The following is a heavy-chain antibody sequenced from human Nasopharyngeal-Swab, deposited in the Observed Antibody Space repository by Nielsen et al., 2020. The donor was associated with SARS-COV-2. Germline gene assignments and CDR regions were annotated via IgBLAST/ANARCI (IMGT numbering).Heavy chain of an antibody. V-gene: IGHV5-51*01. CDR1: GYSFTSYW. Sequence: GESLKISCKGSGYSFTSYWIGWVRQMPGKGLEWMGIIYPGDSDTRYSPSFQGQVTISADKSISTAYLQWSSLKASDTAMYYCARQGREGCSGGSCYYYGMDVWGQGTTVTVSS. J-gene: IGHJ6*02. D-gene: IGHD2-15*01. CDR3: ARQGREGCSGGSCYYYGMDV. CDR2: IYPGDSDT.